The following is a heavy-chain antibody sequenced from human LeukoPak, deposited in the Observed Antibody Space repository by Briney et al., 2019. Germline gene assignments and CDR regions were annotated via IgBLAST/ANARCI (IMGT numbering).Heavy chain of an antibody. D-gene: IGHD6-19*01. J-gene: IGHJ3*02. Sequence: GGSLRLSCAASGFTFDDYAMHWVRHAPGKGLEWVSLISWDGGSTYYADSVKGRFTISRDNSKNSLYLQMNSLRAEDTALYYCAKAGIAVAGTGDAFDIWGQGTMVTVSS. CDR3: AKAGIAVAGTGDAFDI. CDR2: ISWDGGST. V-gene: IGHV3-43D*03. CDR1: GFTFDDYA.